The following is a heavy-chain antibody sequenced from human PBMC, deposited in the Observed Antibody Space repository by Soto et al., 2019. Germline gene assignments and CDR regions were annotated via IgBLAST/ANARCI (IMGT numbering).Heavy chain of an antibody. CDR1: GGSISSYY. J-gene: IGHJ4*02. CDR3: ARIQGDYDPFDY. Sequence: SSETLSLTCTVSGGSISSYYWSWIRQPPGKGLEWIGYIYYSGNTNYNPSLKSRVTISVDTSKNQFSLKLSSVTAADTAVYYCARIQGDYDPFDYWGQGTLVTVSS. D-gene: IGHD4-17*01. V-gene: IGHV4-59*01. CDR2: IYYSGNT.